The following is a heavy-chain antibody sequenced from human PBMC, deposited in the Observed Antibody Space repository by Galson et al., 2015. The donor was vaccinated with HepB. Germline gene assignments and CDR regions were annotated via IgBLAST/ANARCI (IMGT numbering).Heavy chain of an antibody. D-gene: IGHD2-2*01. CDR2: ISGSGGST. CDR1: GFTFSSYA. J-gene: IGHJ4*02. V-gene: IGHV3-23*01. CDR3: AKDQDFIVVVPAAMWY. Sequence: SLRLSCAASGFTFSSYAMSWVRQAPGKGLEWVSAISGSGGSTYYADSVKGRFTISRDNSKNTLYLQMNSLRAEDTAVYYCAKDQDFIVVVPAAMWYWGQGTLVTVSS.